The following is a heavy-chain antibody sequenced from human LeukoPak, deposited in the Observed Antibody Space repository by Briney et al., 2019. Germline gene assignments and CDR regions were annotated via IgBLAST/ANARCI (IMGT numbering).Heavy chain of an antibody. Sequence: PGGSLRLSCAASGFTFSSYGMHWVRQAPGRGLGWVEFFGYDGSNKYYADSVKGRFTISRDNSKNTLYLQMNSLRAEDTAVYYCAKDTRSRGSSGWYYGYFDYWGQGTLVTVSS. CDR2: FGYDGSNK. J-gene: IGHJ4*02. D-gene: IGHD6-19*01. CDR3: AKDTRSRGSSGWYYGYFDY. V-gene: IGHV3-30*02. CDR1: GFTFSSYG.